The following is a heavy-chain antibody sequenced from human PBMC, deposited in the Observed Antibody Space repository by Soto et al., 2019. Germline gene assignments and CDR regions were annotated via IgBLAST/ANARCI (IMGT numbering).Heavy chain of an antibody. V-gene: IGHV1-3*04. D-gene: IGHD2-21*02. CDR2: INTGNGNT. CDR3: ARDSRPDCGGDCYGFYFDY. CDR1: GYTFTDYA. Sequence: ASVKVSCKASGYTFTDYAMHWVRQAPGQRLEWMGWINTGNGNTKFSQKFQGRVTITADESTTTAYMELTSLRSEDTAVYYCARDSRPDCGGDCYGFYFDYWGQGTLVTVSS. J-gene: IGHJ4*02.